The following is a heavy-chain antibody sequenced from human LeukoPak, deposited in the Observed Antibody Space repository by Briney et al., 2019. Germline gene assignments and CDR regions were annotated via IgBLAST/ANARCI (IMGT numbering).Heavy chain of an antibody. CDR2: ISSSGGII. J-gene: IGHJ5*02. V-gene: IGHV3-48*03. CDR3: ARDASGYSGDVRFDP. Sequence: QPGGYLRRYGAASGFTFSSNEMNWVRQAPGKELEWGSYISSSGGIIYYAYSVKGRFTISRDNAKNSLYLQMNSLRAEDTAVYYCARDASGYSGDVRFDPWGQGTLVTVSS. CDR1: GFTFSSNE. D-gene: IGHD5-12*01.